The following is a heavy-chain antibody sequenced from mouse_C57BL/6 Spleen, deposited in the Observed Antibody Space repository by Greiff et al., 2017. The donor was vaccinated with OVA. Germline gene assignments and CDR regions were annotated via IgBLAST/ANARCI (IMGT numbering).Heavy chain of an antibody. CDR2: ISSGSSTI. Sequence: EVQLVESGGGLVKPGGSLKLSCAASGFTFSDYGMHWVRQAPEKGLEWVAYISSGSSTIYYADTVKGRFTISRDNAKNTLFLQMTSLRSEDTAMYYCARPDYSNYSWFACWGQGTLVTVSA. D-gene: IGHD2-5*01. CDR1: GFTFSDYG. V-gene: IGHV5-17*01. CDR3: ARPDYSNYSWFAC. J-gene: IGHJ3*01.